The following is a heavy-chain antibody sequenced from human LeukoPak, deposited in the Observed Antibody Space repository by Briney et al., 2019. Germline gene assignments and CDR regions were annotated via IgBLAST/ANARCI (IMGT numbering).Heavy chain of an antibody. V-gene: IGHV6-1*01. Sequence: SQTLSLTCAVSGDDVSNDSAAWSWIRQSPSRGLERLGRTYYRSKWYSEYALSVKSRIIINADTSKKHFSLQLRSVTPEDTAVYYCARSGSGWFDPWGQGTLVTVSS. CDR2: TYYRSKWYS. J-gene: IGHJ5*02. CDR3: ARSGSGWFDP. CDR1: GDDVSNDSAA. D-gene: IGHD3-10*01.